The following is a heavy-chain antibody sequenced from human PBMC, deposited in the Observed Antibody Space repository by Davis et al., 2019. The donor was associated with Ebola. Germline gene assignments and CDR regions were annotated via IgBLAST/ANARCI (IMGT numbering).Heavy chain of an antibody. CDR2: ISSSGSTI. V-gene: IGHV3-11*04. CDR3: ARDLLEPLYYYYGMDV. Sequence: PGGSLRLSCAASGFTFSDYYMSWIRQAPGNGLEWVSYISSSGSTIYYADSVKGRFTISRDNAKNSLYLQMNSLRDEDTAVYYCARDLLEPLYYYYGMDVWGQGTTVTVSS. J-gene: IGHJ6*02. D-gene: IGHD1-1*01. CDR1: GFTFSDYY.